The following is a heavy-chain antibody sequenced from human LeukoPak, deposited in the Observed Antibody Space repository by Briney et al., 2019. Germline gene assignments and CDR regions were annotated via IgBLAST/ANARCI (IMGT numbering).Heavy chain of an antibody. Sequence: SQTLSLTCAISGDSFSSNSAAWTWIRQSPSRGLEWLGRTYYRSKLYNDYAVSVKSRITINPDTSKNQFSLQLNSVTPEDTAVYYCARGEWPKLYYFDYWGQGTLVTVSS. D-gene: IGHD3-3*01. J-gene: IGHJ4*02. CDR3: ARGEWPKLYYFDY. V-gene: IGHV6-1*01. CDR2: TYYRSKLYN. CDR1: GDSFSSNSAA.